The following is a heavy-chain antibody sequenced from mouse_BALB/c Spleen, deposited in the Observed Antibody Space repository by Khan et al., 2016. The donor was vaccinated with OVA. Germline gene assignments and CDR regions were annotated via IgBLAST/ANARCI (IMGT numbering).Heavy chain of an antibody. D-gene: IGHD1-1*01. Sequence: EVKLLESGPGLVKPSQSLSLTCTVTGYSITSDYARNWIRQFPGNKLEWMGYISYSGNTKYNPSLKSRISITRDTSKNQFFLQLNSVTIEDTATYFCARIYGGDFDYWGQGTTLTVSS. CDR1: GYSITSDYA. J-gene: IGHJ2*01. CDR3: ARIYGGDFDY. CDR2: ISYSGNT. V-gene: IGHV3-2*02.